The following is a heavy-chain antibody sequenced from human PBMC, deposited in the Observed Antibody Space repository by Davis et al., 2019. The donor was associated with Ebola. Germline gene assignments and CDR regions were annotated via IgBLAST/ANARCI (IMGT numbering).Heavy chain of an antibody. CDR3: ARAEYSYGYFPGYYYGMDV. CDR2: INPSGGST. V-gene: IGHV1-46*01. D-gene: IGHD5-18*01. J-gene: IGHJ6*02. Sequence: AASVKVSCKASGYTFTSYYMHWVRQAPGQGLEWMGIINPSGGSTSYAQKFQGRVTMTRDTSTSTVYMELSSLRSEDTAVYYCARAEYSYGYFPGYYYGMDVWGQGTTVTVSS. CDR1: GYTFTSYY.